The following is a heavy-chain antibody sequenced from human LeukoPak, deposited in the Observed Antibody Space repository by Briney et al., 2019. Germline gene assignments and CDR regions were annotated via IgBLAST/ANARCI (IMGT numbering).Heavy chain of an antibody. J-gene: IGHJ6*02. CDR2: IYYSGST. CDR3: ASIAAAGPHEDYYYYGMDV. CDR1: GGSFSGYY. V-gene: IGHV4-59*01. D-gene: IGHD6-13*01. Sequence: SETLSLACAVYGGSFSGYYWSWIRQPPGKGLEWIGYIYYSGSTNYNPSLKSRVTITVDTSKNQFSLKLSSVTAADTAVYYCASIAAAGPHEDYYYYGMDVWGQGTTVTVSS.